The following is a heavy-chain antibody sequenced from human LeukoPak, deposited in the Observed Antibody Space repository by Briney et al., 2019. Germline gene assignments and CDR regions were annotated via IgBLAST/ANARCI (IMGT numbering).Heavy chain of an antibody. D-gene: IGHD3-22*01. V-gene: IGHV4-34*01. CDR1: GGSFSGYY. Sequence: SETLSLTCAVYGGSFSGYYWSWIRQPPGKGLEWIGEINHSGSTNYNPSLKRRVTISVDTSKNQFSLKLSSVTAADTAVYYCASQKYYYDSSGYHFHDPFDYWGQGTLVTVSS. CDR3: ASQKYYYDSSGYHFHDPFDY. J-gene: IGHJ4*02. CDR2: INHSGST.